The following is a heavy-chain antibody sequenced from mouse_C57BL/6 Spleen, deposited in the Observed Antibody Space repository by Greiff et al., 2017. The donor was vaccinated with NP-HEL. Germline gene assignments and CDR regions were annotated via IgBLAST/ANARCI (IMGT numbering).Heavy chain of an antibody. CDR2: IYPGSGST. CDR1: GYTFTSYW. Sequence: QVQLKQPGAELVKPGASVKMSCKASGYTFTSYWITWVKQRPGQGLEWIGDIYPGSGSTNYNEKFKSKATLTVDTSSSTAYMQLSSLTSEDSAVYYCARTSLYGSSFDYWGQGTTLTVSS. V-gene: IGHV1-55*01. D-gene: IGHD1-1*01. CDR3: ARTSLYGSSFDY. J-gene: IGHJ2*01.